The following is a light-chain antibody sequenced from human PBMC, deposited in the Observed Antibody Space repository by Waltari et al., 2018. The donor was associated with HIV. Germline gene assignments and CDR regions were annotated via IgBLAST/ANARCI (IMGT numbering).Light chain of an antibody. CDR2: DAS. J-gene: IGLJ3*02. V-gene: IGLV3-21*02. CDR1: NIGSYT. CDR3: QVWDNNSDQGV. Sequence: SYVLTQPPSVSVAPGQTARITCGGENIGSYTVHWYHQRTGQAPVVVVNDASDRPSGIPVRCAGSNSGNTATLTISRVEAGDEADYYCQVWDNNSDQGVFGGGTNLTVL.